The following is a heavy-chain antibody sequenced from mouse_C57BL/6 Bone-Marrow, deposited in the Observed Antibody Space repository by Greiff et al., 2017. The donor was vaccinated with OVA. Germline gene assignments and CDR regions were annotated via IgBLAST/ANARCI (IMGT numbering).Heavy chain of an antibody. Sequence: QVQLQQPGAELVRPGTSVKLSCKASGYTFTNYWMHWVKQRPGQGLEWIGVIAPSDSYINYNQKFKGRATLTVDTSSSTAYMHLSSLTSEDSAVYYGAHYGSRLYLHYWGQGTSLTVSS. D-gene: IGHD1-1*01. CDR2: IAPSDSYI. J-gene: IGHJ2*02. CDR3: AHYGSRLYLHY. V-gene: IGHV1-59*01. CDR1: GYTFTNYW.